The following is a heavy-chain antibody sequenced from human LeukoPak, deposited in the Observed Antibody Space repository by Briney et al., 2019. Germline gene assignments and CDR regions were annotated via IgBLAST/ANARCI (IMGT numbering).Heavy chain of an antibody. CDR3: ARDLRHDYGDARAVIYYYYYMDV. CDR2: ISYDGSNK. J-gene: IGHJ6*03. D-gene: IGHD4-17*01. CDR1: GFTFSSYA. Sequence: PGRSLRLSCAASGFTFSSYAMHWVRQAPGKGLEWVAVISYDGSNKYYADSVKGRFTISRDNSKNTLYLQMNSLRAEDTAVYYCARDLRHDYGDARAVIYYYYYMDVWGKGTTVTVSS. V-gene: IGHV3-30*01.